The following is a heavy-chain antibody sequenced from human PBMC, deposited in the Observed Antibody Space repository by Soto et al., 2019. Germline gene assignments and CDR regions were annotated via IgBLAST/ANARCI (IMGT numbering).Heavy chain of an antibody. Sequence: GGSLRLSCAASGFTFSSYGMHWVRQAPGKGLVWVSLINSDGSSTSYADSVKGRFTISRDNAKNTLYLQMNSLRAEDTAVYYCARGRREGTAAGPTWFDPWGKETLVPAPQ. CDR2: INSDGSST. J-gene: IGHJ5*02. V-gene: IGHV3-74*01. D-gene: IGHD6-13*01. CDR3: ARGRREGTAAGPTWFDP. CDR1: GFTFSSYG.